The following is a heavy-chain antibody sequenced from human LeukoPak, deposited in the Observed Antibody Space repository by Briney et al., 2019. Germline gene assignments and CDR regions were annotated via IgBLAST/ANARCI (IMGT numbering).Heavy chain of an antibody. D-gene: IGHD5-18*01. CDR3: ALELGYGPFDI. Sequence: PVGSLRLSCAASGFTFSDYYMSWIRQAPGKGLEWVSYISSSGSTIYYADSAKGRFTISRDNAKNSLYLQMNSLRAEDTAVYYCALELGYGPFDIWGQGTMVTVSS. CDR2: ISSSGSTI. J-gene: IGHJ3*02. CDR1: GFTFSDYY. V-gene: IGHV3-11*04.